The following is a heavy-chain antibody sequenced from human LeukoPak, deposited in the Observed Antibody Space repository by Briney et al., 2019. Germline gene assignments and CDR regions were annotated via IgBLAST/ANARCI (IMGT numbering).Heavy chain of an antibody. Sequence: SETLSLACAVYGGSFSGYYWSWIRQPPGKGLEWIGEINHSGSTNYNPSLKSRVTISVDTSKNQFSLKLSSVTAADTAVYYCARHDYDYVFDYWGQGTLVTVSS. V-gene: IGHV4-34*01. D-gene: IGHD3-16*01. CDR1: GGSFSGYY. J-gene: IGHJ4*02. CDR2: INHSGST. CDR3: ARHDYDYVFDY.